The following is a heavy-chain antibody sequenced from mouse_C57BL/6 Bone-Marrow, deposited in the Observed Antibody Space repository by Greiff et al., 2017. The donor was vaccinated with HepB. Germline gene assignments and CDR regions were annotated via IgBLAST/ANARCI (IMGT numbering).Heavy chain of an antibody. CDR1: GFTFSSYG. V-gene: IGHV5-6*01. CDR3: ARRLLPPFAY. J-gene: IGHJ3*01. D-gene: IGHD2-12*01. CDR2: ISSGGSYT. Sequence: EVMLVESGGDLVKPGGSLKLSCAASGFTFSSYGMSWVRQTPDKRLEWVATISSGGSYTYYPDSVKGRFTISRDNAKNTLYLQMSSLKSEDTAMYYCARRLLPPFAYWGQGTLVTVSA.